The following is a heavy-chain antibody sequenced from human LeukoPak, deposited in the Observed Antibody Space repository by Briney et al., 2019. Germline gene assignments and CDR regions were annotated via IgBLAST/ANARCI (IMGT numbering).Heavy chain of an antibody. CDR2: IYPGDSGP. D-gene: IGHD1-26*01. J-gene: IGHJ3*01. CDR3: GMSGDRVPLQDDVFDV. V-gene: IGHV5-51*01. CDR1: GYSFTSYC. Sequence: GESLKISCKVSGYSFTSYCIGWVRQMPGKGLEWMGIIYPGDSGPTYSPSFQGQVTTSVDKSISTASLLWSSLQASDTGMYYCGMSGDRVPLQDDVFDVWGQGTMVTVST.